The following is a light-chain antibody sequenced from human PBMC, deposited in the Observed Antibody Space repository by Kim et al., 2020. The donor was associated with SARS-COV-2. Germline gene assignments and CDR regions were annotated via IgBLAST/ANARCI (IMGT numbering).Light chain of an antibody. J-gene: IGKJ1*01. V-gene: IGKV1-5*03. Sequence: DIKMTQSPSTLSASVGDRVNITCRASQSISSWLAWYQQKPGKAPKLLISEASSLVSGVPSRFSGSGSGTEFTLTISSLQPDDFASYYCQQYSTYWRTFGQGTKVDIK. CDR3: QQYSTYWRT. CDR2: EAS. CDR1: QSISSW.